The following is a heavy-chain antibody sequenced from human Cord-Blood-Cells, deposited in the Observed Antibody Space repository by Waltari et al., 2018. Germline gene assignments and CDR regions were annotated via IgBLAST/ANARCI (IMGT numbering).Heavy chain of an antibody. V-gene: IGHV4-28*01. CDR3: ARNHGDYGWFDP. Sequence: QVQLQESGPGLVKPSDTPSPTCAVSGYSISSSNLWGWIRQPPGKGMEWIGYIYYSGSTYYNPSLKSRVPMSVDTSKNQFSLKLSSVTAVDTAVYYCARNHGDYGWFDPWGQGTLVTVAS. J-gene: IGHJ5*02. CDR1: GYSISSSNL. CDR2: IYYSGST. D-gene: IGHD4-17*01.